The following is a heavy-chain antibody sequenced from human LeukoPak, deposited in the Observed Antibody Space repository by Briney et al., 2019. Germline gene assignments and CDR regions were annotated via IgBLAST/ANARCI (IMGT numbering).Heavy chain of an antibody. CDR2: FDPEEAKM. J-gene: IGHJ4*02. Sequence: ASVTVSCKISGNSLSELSIQWVRQAPGKGLECMGGFDPEEAKMVYAQNFQGRVTMTEDTSTQTAYMELSVLTSDDTAVYYCTTRSGDFWSGFVNWGQGSLVTVSS. V-gene: IGHV1-24*01. D-gene: IGHD3-3*01. CDR1: GNSLSELS. CDR3: TTRSGDFWSGFVN.